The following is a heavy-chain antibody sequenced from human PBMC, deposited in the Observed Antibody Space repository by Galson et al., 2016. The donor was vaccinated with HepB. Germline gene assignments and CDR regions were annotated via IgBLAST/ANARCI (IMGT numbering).Heavy chain of an antibody. Sequence: SVKVSCKASGYTFTDYGIHWVRQAPGQGLEWMGIINPSGGSSFYAQKFQGRVTMTTETSTTTVYMELSSLRSEDTAVYFCARIPTTRILGPTTEFWGQGTLVTVSS. CDR3: ARIPTTRILGPTTEF. J-gene: IGHJ4*02. D-gene: IGHD1-26*01. CDR1: GYTFTDYG. CDR2: INPSGGSS. V-gene: IGHV1-46*01.